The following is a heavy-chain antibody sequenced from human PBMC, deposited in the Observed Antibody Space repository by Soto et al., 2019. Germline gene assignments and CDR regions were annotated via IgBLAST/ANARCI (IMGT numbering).Heavy chain of an antibody. D-gene: IGHD3-10*01. V-gene: IGHV3-7*04. Sequence: EVRLVESGGGLVQPGGSLRLSCAASGFTFSSYWMSWVRQAPGKGLEWVANIKEDGSERYYVDSVKGRFTISRDNAKNSLYMQMNSLRADDTAVYYCARSTGADKEDYWGQGTLVTVSS. J-gene: IGHJ4*02. CDR3: ARSTGADKEDY. CDR1: GFTFSSYW. CDR2: IKEDGSER.